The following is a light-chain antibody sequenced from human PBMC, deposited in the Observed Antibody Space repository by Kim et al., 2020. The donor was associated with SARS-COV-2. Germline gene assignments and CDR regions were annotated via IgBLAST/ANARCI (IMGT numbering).Light chain of an antibody. CDR1: QSFSSW. J-gene: IGKJ2*01. Sequence: DIQLTQSPSILSASVGDRVTITCRASQSFSSWLAWYQQKPGKAPKLLISKASSLEGGVPSRFSGRGSGTEFTLTINTLQPDDFGTYSCQQYDSHPYTFGQGTKLEIK. CDR3: QQYDSHPYT. V-gene: IGKV1-5*03. CDR2: KAS.